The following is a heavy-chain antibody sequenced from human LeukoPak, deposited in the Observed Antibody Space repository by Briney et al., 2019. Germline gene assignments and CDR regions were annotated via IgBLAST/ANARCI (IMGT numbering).Heavy chain of an antibody. J-gene: IGHJ4*02. CDR1: GFTFSSYA. CDR3: AKDSNAGITMIVVVIRFEFDY. V-gene: IGHV3-23*01. Sequence: PGGSLRLSCAASGFTFSSYAMSWARQAPGKGLEWVSAISGSGGSTYYADSVKGRFTISRDNSKNTLYLQMNSLRAEDTAVYYCAKDSNAGITMIVVVIRFEFDYWGQGTLVTVSS. CDR2: ISGSGGST. D-gene: IGHD3-22*01.